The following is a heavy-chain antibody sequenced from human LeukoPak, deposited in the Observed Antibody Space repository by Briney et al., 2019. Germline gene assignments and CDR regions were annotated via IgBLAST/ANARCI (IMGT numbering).Heavy chain of an antibody. J-gene: IGHJ4*02. CDR3: ASLSDTAMVRLDY. D-gene: IGHD5-18*01. CDR1: GFTFSGYW. V-gene: IGHV3-74*01. CDR2: INNDGSST. Sequence: PGGSLRLPCAASGFTFSGYWMHWVRQASGKGLVWVSRINNDGSSTRYADSVQGRFTISRDNAKNTLYLQMNSLRAEDTAVYYCASLSDTAMVRLDYWGQGTLVTVSS.